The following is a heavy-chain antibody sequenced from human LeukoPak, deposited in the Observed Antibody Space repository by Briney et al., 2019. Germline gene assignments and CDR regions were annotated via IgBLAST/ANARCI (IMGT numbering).Heavy chain of an antibody. CDR2: INPNSGGT. V-gene: IGHV1-2*02. CDR3: ARVVDNWNTLIFDY. D-gene: IGHD1/OR15-1a*01. J-gene: IGHJ4*02. CDR1: GYTFTNYA. Sequence: ASVKVSFETSGYTFTNYAMNWVRQAPGQGLEWMGWINPNSGGTNYVQKFQGRVTMTRDTSISTAYMELSRLRSDDTAVFYCARVVDNWNTLIFDYWGQGTLVTVSS.